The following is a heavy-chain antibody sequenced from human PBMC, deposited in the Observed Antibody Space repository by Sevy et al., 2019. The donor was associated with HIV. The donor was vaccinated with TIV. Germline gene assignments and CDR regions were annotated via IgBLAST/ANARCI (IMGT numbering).Heavy chain of an antibody. CDR2: IKQDAGQK. CDR1: GFTFSKYS. J-gene: IGHJ4*02. CDR3: ARDDGNYYFHY. Sequence: GSLRLSCAASGFTFSKYSMSWVRQAPGKGLEWVANIKQDAGQKYYVDSVKGRFTISRDNAKNSLYLQMNSLRAEDTAVYFCARDDGNYYFHYWGQGTLVTVSS. V-gene: IGHV3-7*01. D-gene: IGHD1-7*01.